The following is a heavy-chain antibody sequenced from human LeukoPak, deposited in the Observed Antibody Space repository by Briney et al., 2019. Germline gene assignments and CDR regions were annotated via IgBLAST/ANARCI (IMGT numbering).Heavy chain of an antibody. CDR2: INHSGST. CDR1: GGSFSGYY. D-gene: IGHD2-2*01. V-gene: IGHV4-34*01. CDR3: ARRGIVVVPAAISAFDI. J-gene: IGHJ3*02. Sequence: PSETLSLTCAVYGGSFSGYYWSWIRQPPGNGLEWIGEINHSGSTNYNPSLKSRVTISVDTSKNQFSLKLSSVTAADTAVYYCARRGIVVVPAAISAFDIWGQGTMGTVSS.